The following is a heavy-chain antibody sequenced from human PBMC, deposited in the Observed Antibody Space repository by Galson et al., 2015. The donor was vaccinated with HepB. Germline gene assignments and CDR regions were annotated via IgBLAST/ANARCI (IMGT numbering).Heavy chain of an antibody. CDR1: GYIFTDFH. CDR2: INPRDGST. D-gene: IGHD3-10*02. CDR3: ARLYGEYFDV. J-gene: IGHJ2*01. V-gene: IGHV1-46*04. Sequence: SVKVSCKASGYIFTDFHMHWVRQAPGQGLEWMGIINPRDGSTRSAQDLQGRVTMTRETSTSTVYMELSSLRSDDTAVYYCARLYGEYFDVWGRGTLVIVSS.